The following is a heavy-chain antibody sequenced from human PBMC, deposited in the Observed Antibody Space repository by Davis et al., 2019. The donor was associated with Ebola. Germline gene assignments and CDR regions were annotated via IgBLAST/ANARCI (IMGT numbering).Heavy chain of an antibody. CDR2: ISSDGRNK. J-gene: IGHJ4*02. V-gene: IGHV3-30*09. Sequence: GESLKISCTASGFSVSTYFMSWVRQAPGKGLEWVAAISSDGRNKHYADSVRGRVVISRDTSKDTLYLPMSGLRAEDTAVYYCARGREDYLDYWGQGTLVTVSS. CDR1: GFSVSTYF. CDR3: ARGREDYLDY. D-gene: IGHD1-26*01.